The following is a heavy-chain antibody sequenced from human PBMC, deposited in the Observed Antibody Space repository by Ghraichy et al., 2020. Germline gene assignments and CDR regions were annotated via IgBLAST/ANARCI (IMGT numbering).Heavy chain of an antibody. CDR3: TREEGGNVDF. J-gene: IGHJ6*02. D-gene: IGHD1-26*01. Sequence: GGSLRLSCTASGFTFGDYLINWVRQAPGKGLEWVGFIRHKAYGGTTEYAASVKGRFAVSRDDSKSIAYLQMNSLKTEDTAVYYCTREEGGNVDFWGQGTTVTVSS. CDR2: IRHKAYGGTT. CDR1: GFTFGDYL. V-gene: IGHV3-49*04.